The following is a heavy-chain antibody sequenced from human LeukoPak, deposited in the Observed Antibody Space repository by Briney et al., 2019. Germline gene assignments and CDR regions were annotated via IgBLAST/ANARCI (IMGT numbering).Heavy chain of an antibody. Sequence: GASVTVSCKASGYTFTFYYMHWVGQAPGQGREWMGWINPNSGGTNYAQDFHGRVTMTRDTSISTAYMKLSRLRSDDTAVYYCARAGDSGNLAWGQGTLVTVSS. J-gene: IGHJ5*02. D-gene: IGHD1-26*01. CDR1: GYTFTFYY. CDR2: INPNSGGT. V-gene: IGHV1-2*02. CDR3: ARAGDSGNLA.